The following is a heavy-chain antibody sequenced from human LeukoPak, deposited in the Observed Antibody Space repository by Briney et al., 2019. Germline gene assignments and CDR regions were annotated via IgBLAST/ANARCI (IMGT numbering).Heavy chain of an antibody. D-gene: IGHD7-27*01. V-gene: IGHV4-34*01. CDR2: INHSGST. Sequence: PSETLSLTCAVYGGSFSGYYWSWIRQPPGRGLEWIGEINHSGSTNYNPSLKSRVTISVDTSKNQFSLKLASVTAADTAVYYCARGYHWGGYYFDYWGQGTLVTVFS. CDR1: GGSFSGYY. J-gene: IGHJ4*02. CDR3: ARGYHWGGYYFDY.